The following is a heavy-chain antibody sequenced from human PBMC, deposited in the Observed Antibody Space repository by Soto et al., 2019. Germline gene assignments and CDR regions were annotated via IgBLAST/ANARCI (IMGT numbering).Heavy chain of an antibody. CDR2: ISYDGSNK. J-gene: IGHJ4*02. CDR1: GFTFSSYA. V-gene: IGHV3-30-3*01. Sequence: QVQLVESGGGVVQPGRSLRLSCAASGFTFSSYAMHWVRQAPGKGLEWVAVISYDGSNKYYADSVKGRFTISRDNSKNTLYLQMNSLGAEDTAVYYCAGDRLTPVVVVAATDYWGQGTLVTVSS. CDR3: AGDRLTPVVVVAATDY. D-gene: IGHD2-15*01.